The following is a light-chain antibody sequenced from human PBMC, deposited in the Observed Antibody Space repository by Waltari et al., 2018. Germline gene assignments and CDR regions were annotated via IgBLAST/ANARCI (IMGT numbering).Light chain of an antibody. CDR2: GAS. V-gene: IGKV3-20*01. Sequence: EIVFTHAPGTLSLSPGERATLSCRASQSVSSSYLVWYQQKPGQAPRLLIYGASSRATSIPDRFSGSGSGTDFTLTISRLEPEDFAVYYCQQYGSSLFTFGPGTKVDIK. J-gene: IGKJ3*01. CDR1: QSVSSSY. CDR3: QQYGSSLFT.